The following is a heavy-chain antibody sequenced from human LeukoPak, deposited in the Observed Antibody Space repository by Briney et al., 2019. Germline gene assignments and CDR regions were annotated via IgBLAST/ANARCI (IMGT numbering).Heavy chain of an antibody. CDR2: ISSSGSGTYI. Sequence: GGSLRLSCAASGFTFPNTWMSWVRQAPGKGLEWVSTISSSGSGTYIYYADSVKGRFAISRDNAKNSLYLQMNSLRAEDTAVYYCARDPGRSGGSCYSDYWGQGTLVTVSS. J-gene: IGHJ4*02. CDR1: GFTFPNTW. CDR3: ARDPGRSGGSCYSDY. D-gene: IGHD2-15*01. V-gene: IGHV3-21*01.